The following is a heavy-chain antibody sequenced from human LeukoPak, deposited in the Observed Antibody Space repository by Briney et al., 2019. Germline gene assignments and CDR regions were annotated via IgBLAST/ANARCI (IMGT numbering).Heavy chain of an antibody. CDR2: ISGSGGST. CDR3: PKAHSGYVWGSYRGAEADAFDI. CDR1: GFTFSIYA. Sequence: AGGSLRLSCAASGFTFSIYATSCVRQAPGKGLEWVSAISGSGGSTYYAHSVKGRFTISRAHPKTTLYLQMTRLPAEAPAVYSCPKAHSGYVWGSYRGAEADAFDIWGQGTMVTVSS. V-gene: IGHV3-23*01. D-gene: IGHD3-16*02. J-gene: IGHJ3*02.